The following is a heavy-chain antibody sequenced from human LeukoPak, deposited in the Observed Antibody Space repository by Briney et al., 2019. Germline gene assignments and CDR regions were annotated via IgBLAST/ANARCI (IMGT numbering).Heavy chain of an antibody. V-gene: IGHV4-59*01. J-gene: IGHJ6*03. D-gene: IGHD3-16*01. Sequence: PSETLSLTCTVSGVSISSYYWTWIRQPPGKGLEWIGYIYYSGSTNYKPSLKSRVTISVDTSKNQFSLKLSSVTAADTAVYYCARETSQKGAHYMDVWGKGTTVTISS. CDR3: ARETSQKGAHYMDV. CDR1: GVSISSYY. CDR2: IYYSGST.